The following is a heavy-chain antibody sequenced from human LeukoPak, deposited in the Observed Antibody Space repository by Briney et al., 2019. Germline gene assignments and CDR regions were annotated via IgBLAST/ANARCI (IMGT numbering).Heavy chain of an antibody. CDR2: ISYDGSNK. CDR3: ASIMRDYYDSSGPLFDY. D-gene: IGHD3-22*01. J-gene: IGHJ4*02. V-gene: IGHV3-30*03. Sequence: GGSLRLSCAASGFTFSSYSMHWVRQAPGKGLEWVAVISYDGSNKYYADSVKGRFTISRDNSKSTLYLQMNSLRAEDTAVYYCASIMRDYYDSSGPLFDYWGQGTLVTVSS. CDR1: GFTFSSYS.